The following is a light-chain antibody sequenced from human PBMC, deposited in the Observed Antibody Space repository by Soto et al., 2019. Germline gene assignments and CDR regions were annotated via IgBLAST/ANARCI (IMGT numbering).Light chain of an antibody. V-gene: IGKV3-15*01. CDR3: QQYSDWPLT. Sequence: EIVMKQSPATLSVSPGERATLSCRASQTLYNNLAWYQQKLGQAPRLLIYGASARATDIPARFSGSGSGTEFTLTIRGLQSEDFAIYYCQQYSDWPLTFRGGTKVEIK. CDR2: GAS. J-gene: IGKJ4*01. CDR1: QTLYNN.